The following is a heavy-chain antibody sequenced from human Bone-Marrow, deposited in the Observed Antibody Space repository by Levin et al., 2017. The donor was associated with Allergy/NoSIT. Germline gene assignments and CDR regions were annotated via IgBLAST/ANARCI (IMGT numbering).Heavy chain of an antibody. J-gene: IGHJ4*02. CDR2: TYYRSKWYN. CDR1: GDSVSADRVA. CDR3: ARDDYGDKFDY. D-gene: IGHD4-17*01. V-gene: IGHV6-1*01. Sequence: SQTLSLTCVISGDSVSADRVAWNWIRQSPSRGLEWLGRTYYRSKWYNDYAVSVKSRITINPDTSKNQFSLQLNSATPEDTAVYYCARDDYGDKFDYWGQGTLVTVSS.